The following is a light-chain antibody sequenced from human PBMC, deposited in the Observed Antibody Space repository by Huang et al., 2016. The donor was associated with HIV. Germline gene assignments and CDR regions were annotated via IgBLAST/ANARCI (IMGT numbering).Light chain of an antibody. V-gene: IGKV3D-20*01. CDR2: DAS. CDR3: QQYGDSSYS. CDR1: PTVRNRF. Sequence: EIVLTQSPATLYLSPGERATLSCGATPTVRNRFFAWFQQKPGLAPRLLIYDASVRATGIPDRFSGSGSGTDVTLTINRLEPEDFAVYYCQQYGDSSYSFGQGTKLQIK. J-gene: IGKJ2*01.